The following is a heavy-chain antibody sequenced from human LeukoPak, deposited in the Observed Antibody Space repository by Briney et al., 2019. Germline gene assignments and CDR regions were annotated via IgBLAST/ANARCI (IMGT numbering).Heavy chain of an antibody. CDR3: ASSLGEGVDY. CDR1: GGSISSYY. CDR2: VYYTGST. Sequence: SETLSLTCTVSGGSISSYYWTWIRQPPGKGPEWVGYVYYTGSTNYNPSLKSRVTISVDTSKNQFSLKLSSVTAADTAVYYCASSLGEGVDYWGQGTLVTVSS. D-gene: IGHD3-10*01. J-gene: IGHJ4*02. V-gene: IGHV4-59*01.